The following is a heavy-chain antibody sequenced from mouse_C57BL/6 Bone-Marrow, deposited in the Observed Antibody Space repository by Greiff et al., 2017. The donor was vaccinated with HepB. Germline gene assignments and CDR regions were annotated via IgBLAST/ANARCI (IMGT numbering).Heavy chain of an antibody. J-gene: IGHJ2*01. Sequence: EVQVVESEGGLVQPGSSMKLSCTASGFTFSDYYMAWVRQVPEKGLEWVANINYDGSSTYYLDSLKSRFIISRDNAKNILYLQMSSLKSEDTATYYCAREGGNYEGFDYWGQGTTLTVSS. V-gene: IGHV5-16*01. CDR2: INYDGSST. D-gene: IGHD2-1*01. CDR1: GFTFSDYY. CDR3: AREGGNYEGFDY.